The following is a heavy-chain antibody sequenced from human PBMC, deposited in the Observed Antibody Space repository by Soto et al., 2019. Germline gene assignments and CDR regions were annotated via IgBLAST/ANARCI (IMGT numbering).Heavy chain of an antibody. Sequence: QVQLVQSGAEVKRPGASVKVSCKASGYTFTTYYMHWVRQAPGQGLEWLGIINPNGGSTTYAQKFEGRVTMTRDTSTSTVYLELSSLMSEDTAVYYCARAGDFSGGTCFHGNCDYWGQGTLVTVSA. CDR1: GYTFTTYY. V-gene: IGHV1-46*01. CDR3: ARAGDFSGGTCFHGNCDY. CDR2: INPNGGST. J-gene: IGHJ4*02. D-gene: IGHD2-15*01.